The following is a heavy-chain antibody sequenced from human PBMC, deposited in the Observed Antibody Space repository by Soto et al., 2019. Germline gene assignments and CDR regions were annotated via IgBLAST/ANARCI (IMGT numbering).Heavy chain of an antibody. J-gene: IGHJ4*02. CDR1: GFTFSNYA. V-gene: IGHV3-23*01. Sequence: EVQVLESGGDLVQPGGSLRLSCAASGFTFSNYAMTWVRQAPGKGLEWVSTISGSGDSIYYADSVKGRFTISRDNSKNTLYLQMNRLRADDWAVYYCSTGRQMGYWGQGTLVIVSS. CDR2: ISGSGDSI. CDR3: STGRQMGY. D-gene: IGHD7-27*01.